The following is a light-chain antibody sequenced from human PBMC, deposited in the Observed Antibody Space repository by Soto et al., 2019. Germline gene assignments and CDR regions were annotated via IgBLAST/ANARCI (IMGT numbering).Light chain of an antibody. CDR1: QSVSNN. CDR2: GAS. CDR3: QQYHKWPLT. V-gene: IGKV3-15*01. Sequence: EIVMTQSPATLSVSPGERATVPCRASQSVSNNLAWYQQKPGQAPSLLIYGASARATGIPARFSGSGYGTEFTLTISSLQSEDFAVYYCQQYHKWPLTFGGGTKVDIK. J-gene: IGKJ4*01.